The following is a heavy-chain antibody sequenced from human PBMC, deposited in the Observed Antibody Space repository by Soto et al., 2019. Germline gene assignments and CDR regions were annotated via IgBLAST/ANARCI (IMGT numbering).Heavy chain of an antibody. CDR2: ISPMFGAA. D-gene: IGHD3-10*01. V-gene: IGHV1-69*19. CDR1: GGTFNTYA. Sequence: QVQLVQSGAEMKKPGSSVKVSCQSSGGTFNTYAMNWVRQAPGQGPEWMGDISPMFGAANYAPKFQGRVTITPDESTGTSYMQCSSLTSEDTALYFCAREVQVHTPAFVYWGQGTLVTVSS. J-gene: IGHJ4*02. CDR3: AREVQVHTPAFVY.